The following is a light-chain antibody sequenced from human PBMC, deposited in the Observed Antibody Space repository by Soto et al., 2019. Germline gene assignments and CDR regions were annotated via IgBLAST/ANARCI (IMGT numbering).Light chain of an antibody. CDR3: QQRSNWWT. J-gene: IGKJ1*01. Sequence: IVLTQSPGTLSLSPGERVTLSCRASQSVTTRLAWYQHKPGQAPTLLMSGASNRASGVPVRFSGSGSGTDFTLTITRLEPEDFVVYYCQQRSNWWTFGQGTKVDIK. CDR1: QSVTTR. CDR2: GAS. V-gene: IGKV3-11*01.